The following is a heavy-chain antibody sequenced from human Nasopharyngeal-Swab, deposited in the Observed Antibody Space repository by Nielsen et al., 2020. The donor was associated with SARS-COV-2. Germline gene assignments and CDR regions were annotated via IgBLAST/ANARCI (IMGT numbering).Heavy chain of an antibody. Sequence: SETLSLTCTVSGGSISSSSYYWSWIRQPPGKGLEWIGEVNHSGSTNYNPSLKSRVTILVDTSKNHFSLRLSSVTAADTAVYYCARRTTTVYYYYYMDVWGNGTTVTVSS. V-gene: IGHV4-39*02. J-gene: IGHJ6*03. D-gene: IGHD4-17*01. CDR2: VNHSGST. CDR1: GGSISSSSYY. CDR3: ARRTTTVYYYYYMDV.